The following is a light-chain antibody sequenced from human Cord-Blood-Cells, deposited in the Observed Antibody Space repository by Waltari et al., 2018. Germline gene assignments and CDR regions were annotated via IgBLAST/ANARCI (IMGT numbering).Light chain of an antibody. CDR3: GTWDSSLSAGHWV. J-gene: IGLJ3*02. V-gene: IGLV1-51*02. Sequence: QSVLTQPPSVSAAPGQKVTISCSGSSSNIGNNYVSWYQPLPGTAPQLPIYENNKRPSGSPDRFSGSKSVTSATLGITGLQTGDEADYYCGTWDSSLSAGHWVFGGGTKLTVL. CDR1: SSNIGNNY. CDR2: ENN.